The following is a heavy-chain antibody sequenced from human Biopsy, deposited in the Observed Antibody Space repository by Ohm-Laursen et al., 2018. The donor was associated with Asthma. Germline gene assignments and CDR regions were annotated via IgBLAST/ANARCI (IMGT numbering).Heavy chain of an antibody. CDR1: GYTFIGCH. D-gene: IGHD6-13*01. Sequence: ASVKDSCKASGYTFIGCHIHWMRQAPGQGLEWMGRINPNSGGTNYAQKFQGRVTMTRDTSISTAYMEVSRLRSDDTAMYYCARGQKSAGDRWFDPWGQGTLVTVSS. V-gene: IGHV1-2*06. J-gene: IGHJ5*02. CDR2: INPNSGGT. CDR3: ARGQKSAGDRWFDP.